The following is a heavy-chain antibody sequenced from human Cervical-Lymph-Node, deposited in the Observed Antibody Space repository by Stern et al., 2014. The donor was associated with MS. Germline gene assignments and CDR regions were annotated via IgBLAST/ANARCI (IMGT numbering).Heavy chain of an antibody. D-gene: IGHD6-13*01. J-gene: IGHJ4*02. CDR2: VCYDGMNP. CDR3: ASAYSSSHSYFDY. V-gene: IGHV3-33*01. CDR1: GFSFSRYA. Sequence: VQLVESGGGVVQPGRSLRLSCAASGFSFSRYAMHWVRQAPGKGLEWVALVCYDGMNPYKSDSVTARFTISRDNCKNTLYLQRKSLRAEDTAVYYCASAYSSSHSYFDYWGQGPLVTVSS.